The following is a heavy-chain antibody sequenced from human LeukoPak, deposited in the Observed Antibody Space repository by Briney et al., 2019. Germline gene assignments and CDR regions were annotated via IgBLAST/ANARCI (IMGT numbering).Heavy chain of an antibody. V-gene: IGHV1-2*02. Sequence: ASVKVSCKASGYTFTGYYMHWVRQAPGQGLEWMGWINLNSGGTNYAQRFQGRVTMTRDTSISTAYMELSRLRSDDTAVYYCARDNWNYGGSFEHKDYWGQGTLVTVSS. CDR1: GYTFTGYY. J-gene: IGHJ4*02. CDR3: ARDNWNYGGSFEHKDY. D-gene: IGHD1-7*01. CDR2: INLNSGGT.